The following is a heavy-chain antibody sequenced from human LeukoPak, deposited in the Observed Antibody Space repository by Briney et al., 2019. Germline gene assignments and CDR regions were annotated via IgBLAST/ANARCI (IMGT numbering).Heavy chain of an antibody. D-gene: IGHD4-17*01. Sequence: GGSLRLSCAASGFTFSSYAMSWVRQAPGKGLEWVSSISASGGGTYYADSVKGRFAISRDNSKNTLLLQLSSLRADDTAVYHCAKERDGDYVRYTHYWGQGTLVTVSS. J-gene: IGHJ4*02. V-gene: IGHV3-23*01. CDR3: AKERDGDYVRYTHY. CDR2: ISASGGGT. CDR1: GFTFSSYA.